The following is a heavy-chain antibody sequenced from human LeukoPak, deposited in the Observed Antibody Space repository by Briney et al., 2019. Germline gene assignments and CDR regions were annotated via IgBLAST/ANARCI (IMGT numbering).Heavy chain of an antibody. CDR2: ISGSGGST. Sequence: GGSLRLSCAASGFTFSSYAMSWVRQAPGKGLEWVSAISGSGGSTYYADSVKGRFTISRDNSKNTLYLQMNSLRAEDTAVYYCAKIDLSIHDILAGYYRAGHFDYWGQGTLVTVSS. J-gene: IGHJ4*02. D-gene: IGHD3-9*01. V-gene: IGHV3-23*01. CDR3: AKIDLSIHDILAGYYRAGHFDY. CDR1: GFTFSSYA.